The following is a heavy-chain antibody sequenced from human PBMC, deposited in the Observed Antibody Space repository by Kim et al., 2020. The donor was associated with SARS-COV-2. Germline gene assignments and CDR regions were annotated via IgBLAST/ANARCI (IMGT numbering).Heavy chain of an antibody. CDR1: GFTFSSYW. CDR3: ASSPRAFDYGDYPY. J-gene: IGHJ4*02. D-gene: IGHD4-17*01. Sequence: GGSLRLSCAASGFTFSSYWMHWVRQAPGKGLVWVSRINSDGSSTSYADSVKGRFTISRDNAKNTLYLQMNSLRAEDTAVYYCASSPRAFDYGDYPYWGQGTLVTVSS. V-gene: IGHV3-74*01. CDR2: INSDGSST.